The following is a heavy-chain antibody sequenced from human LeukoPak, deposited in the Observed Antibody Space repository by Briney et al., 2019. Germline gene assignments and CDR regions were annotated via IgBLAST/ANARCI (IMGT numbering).Heavy chain of an antibody. V-gene: IGHV3-23*01. Sequence: GGSLRLSCAVSGLTFSNYAMSWVRQAPGKGLEWVSSISSGGGTTYYADSVKGRFTISRDNSENTLYLQMDSLRAEDTAVYYCAKSTTAPDYWGQGTLVTVSS. D-gene: IGHD5/OR15-5a*01. CDR3: AKSTTAPDY. J-gene: IGHJ4*02. CDR2: ISSGGGTT. CDR1: GLTFSNYA.